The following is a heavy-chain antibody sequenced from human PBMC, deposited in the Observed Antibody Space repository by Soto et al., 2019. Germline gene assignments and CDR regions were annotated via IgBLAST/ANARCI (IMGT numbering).Heavy chain of an antibody. V-gene: IGHV3-23*01. CDR3: AKDRFRDYYDTSASWFDP. Sequence: EVQLLESGGGLVQPGGSLRLSCAASGFTFSSYAMSWVRQAPGKGLEWVSAISGSGGSTYYADSVKGRFTTSRDNSKNTLSLQMNSLRAEDTAVYYCAKDRFRDYYDTSASWFDPWGQGTLVTVSS. CDR1: GFTFSSYA. CDR2: ISGSGGST. D-gene: IGHD3-22*01. J-gene: IGHJ5*02.